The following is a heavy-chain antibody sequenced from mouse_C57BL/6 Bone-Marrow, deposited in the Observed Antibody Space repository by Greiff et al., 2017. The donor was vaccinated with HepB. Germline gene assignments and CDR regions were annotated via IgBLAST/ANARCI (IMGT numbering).Heavy chain of an antibody. J-gene: IGHJ3*01. D-gene: IGHD1-1*01. CDR3: APLLLFAY. CDR2: IYPGDGDT. CDR1: GYAFSSSW. Sequence: VQLQQSGPELVKPGASVKISCKASGYAFSSSWMNWVKQRPGKGLEWIGRIYPGDGDTNYNGKFKGKATLTADKSSSTAYMQLSSLTSEDSAVYYCAPLLLFAYWGQGTLVTVSA. V-gene: IGHV1-82*01.